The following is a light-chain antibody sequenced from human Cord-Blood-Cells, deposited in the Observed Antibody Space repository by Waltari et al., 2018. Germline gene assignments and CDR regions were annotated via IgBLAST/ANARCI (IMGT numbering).Light chain of an antibody. CDR1: NIGSKT. Sequence: SYVLTQPPSVSVAPGKTARITCGRNNIGSKTVHWYQQKPGQAPVLVIYYQSDRPSGIPERFSGSNSGNTATLTISRVEAGDEADYYCQVWDSSSDHVVFGGGTKLTVL. CDR3: QVWDSSSDHVV. J-gene: IGLJ2*01. CDR2: YQS. V-gene: IGLV3-21*04.